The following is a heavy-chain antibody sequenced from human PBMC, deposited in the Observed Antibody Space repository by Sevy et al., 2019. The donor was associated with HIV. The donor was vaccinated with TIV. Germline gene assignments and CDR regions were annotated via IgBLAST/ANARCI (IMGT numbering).Heavy chain of an antibody. CDR1: GFTFSNVW. D-gene: IGHD2-15*01. V-gene: IGHV3-15*01. CDR2: IKSKTGGGTA. Sequence: GGSLRLSCAASGFTFSNVWMSWLRQAPGKGLEWVAHIKSKTGGGTADYAAPVKGRFTISRDDSKDTLYLQMNSLKTEDTAVYYCTTGGSLFQHWGQGTLVTVSS. J-gene: IGHJ1*01. CDR3: TTGGSLFQH.